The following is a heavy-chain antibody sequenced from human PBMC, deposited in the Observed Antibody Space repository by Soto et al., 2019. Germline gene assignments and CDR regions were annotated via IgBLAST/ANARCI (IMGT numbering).Heavy chain of an antibody. Sequence: SETLSLTCTVSGGSINTFYWSWVRQPAGKGLEWIGRIFSSGSTSFNPSLESRVAMSVDTSKNHFSLNLSSVTAADMAVYYCAREGSYSSYNFAHGIQLWSFDFWGQGALVTVSS. CDR1: GGSINTFY. V-gene: IGHV4-4*07. CDR3: AREGSYSSYNFAHGIQLWSFDF. CDR2: IFSSGST. J-gene: IGHJ4*02. D-gene: IGHD5-18*01.